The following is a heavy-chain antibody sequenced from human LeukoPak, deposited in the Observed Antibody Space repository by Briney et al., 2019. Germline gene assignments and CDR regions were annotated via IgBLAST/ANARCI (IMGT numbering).Heavy chain of an antibody. CDR1: GFTFSSYA. Sequence: GGSLRLSCAASGFTFSSYAMHWVRQAPGKELEYVSAISSNGGSTYYANSVKGRFTISRDNSKNTLYLQMGSLRAEDMAVYYCARDLGDSSSGYYYYMDVWGKGTTVTVSS. V-gene: IGHV3-64*01. CDR3: ARDLGDSSSGYYYYMDV. J-gene: IGHJ6*03. D-gene: IGHD6-6*01. CDR2: ISSNGGST.